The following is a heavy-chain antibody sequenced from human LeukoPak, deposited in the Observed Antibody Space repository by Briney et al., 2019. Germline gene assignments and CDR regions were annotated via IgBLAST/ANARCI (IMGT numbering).Heavy chain of an antibody. CDR3: ARCRTAMVAYYYYYGMDV. CDR1: GGTFSSYA. D-gene: IGHD5-18*01. CDR2: IIPILGIA. V-gene: IGHV1-69*04. Sequence: SVKVSCKASGGTFSSYAISWVRQAPGQGLEWMGRIIPILGIANYAQKFQGRGTITADKSTSTAYMELSSLRSEDTAVYYCARCRTAMVAYYYYYGMDVWGQGTTVTVSS. J-gene: IGHJ6*02.